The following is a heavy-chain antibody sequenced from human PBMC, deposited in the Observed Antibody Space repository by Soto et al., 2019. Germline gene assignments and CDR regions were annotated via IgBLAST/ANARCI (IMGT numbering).Heavy chain of an antibody. CDR1: GGSISSHH. CDR2: IHYRGST. J-gene: IGHJ6*02. V-gene: IGHV4-59*07. Sequence: SDPRSLTHTVSGGSISSHHCHWLRQPPGKGLERFGHIHYRGSTNCHPSLKRRVTISVDTSKNQCSLKLSSVTAADTAVYYWAGSWIQLWDYYYYGMDVWGQGTTVTVS. CDR3: AGSWIQLWDYYYYGMDV. D-gene: IGHD5-18*01.